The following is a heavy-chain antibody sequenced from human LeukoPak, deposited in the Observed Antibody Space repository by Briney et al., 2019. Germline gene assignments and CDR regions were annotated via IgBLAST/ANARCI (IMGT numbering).Heavy chain of an antibody. J-gene: IGHJ4*02. V-gene: IGHV4-39*01. Sequence: PSETLSLTCSVSGVSISSSSYHWGWIRQPQGKGLEWIASIYYSGGTYYSPSLKSRVTISVDTSKNQFSLKMSSVIAADTAVYYCASLLTYFDYWGQGTLVTVSS. CDR2: IYYSGGT. D-gene: IGHD3-9*01. CDR3: ASLLTYFDY. CDR1: GVSISSSSYH.